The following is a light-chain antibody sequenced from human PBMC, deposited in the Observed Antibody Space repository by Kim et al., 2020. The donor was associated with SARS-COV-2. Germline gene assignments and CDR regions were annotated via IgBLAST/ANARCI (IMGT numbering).Light chain of an antibody. V-gene: IGKV1-39*01. CDR3: QQSYSMPPT. Sequence: DIQMTQSPSSLSASVGDRVTITCRASQTINTYLNWYQQRPGKAPKLLIYAASSLQSGVPSRFSGSGSGTDFTLTISSLQPEDFATYYCQQSYSMPPTFGHGTRLEIK. J-gene: IGKJ5*01. CDR2: AAS. CDR1: QTINTY.